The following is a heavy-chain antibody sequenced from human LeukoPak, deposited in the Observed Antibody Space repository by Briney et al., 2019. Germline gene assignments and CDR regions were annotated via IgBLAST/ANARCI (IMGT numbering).Heavy chain of an antibody. Sequence: GGSLRLSCEASGLTFSTFPMHWLRQTPDKGLEWVAVISDDGRDIYYADSVKGRFTISRDNSKNTLYLQMNSLSPEDTAVVYCARVGRVSIYPSYMDVWGKGTTVTVSS. D-gene: IGHD6-6*01. CDR1: GLTFSTFP. CDR2: ISDDGRDI. CDR3: ARVGRVSIYPSYMDV. J-gene: IGHJ6*03. V-gene: IGHV3-30*04.